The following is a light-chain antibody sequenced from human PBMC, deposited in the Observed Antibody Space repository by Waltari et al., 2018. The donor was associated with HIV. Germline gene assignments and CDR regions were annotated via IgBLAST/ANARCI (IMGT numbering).Light chain of an antibody. CDR1: SGHSSYA. Sequence: QLVLTQSPSASASLGASVKLTCTLSSGHSSYAIAWHQKQAEKGPRYWMKVNSDGSRNKGDGIPDRLSGSSAGAERYLTISSLQSEDEADYYCQTWATGIQVFGGGTKLTVL. J-gene: IGLJ3*02. CDR2: VNSDGSR. CDR3: QTWATGIQV. V-gene: IGLV4-69*01.